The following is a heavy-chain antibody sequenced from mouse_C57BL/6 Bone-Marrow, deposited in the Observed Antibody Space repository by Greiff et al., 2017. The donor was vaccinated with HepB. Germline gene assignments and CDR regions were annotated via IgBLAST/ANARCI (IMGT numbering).Heavy chain of an antibody. J-gene: IGHJ1*03. Sequence: QVQLQQPGAELVKPGASVKLSCKASGYTFTSYWMHWVKQRPGQGLEWIGMIHPNSGSTNYNEKFKSKATLTVDKSSSTAYMQLSSLTSEDSAVYYCARWPDYYGSRWYFDVWGTGTTVTVSS. CDR1: GYTFTSYW. D-gene: IGHD1-1*01. V-gene: IGHV1-64*01. CDR3: ARWPDYYGSRWYFDV. CDR2: IHPNSGST.